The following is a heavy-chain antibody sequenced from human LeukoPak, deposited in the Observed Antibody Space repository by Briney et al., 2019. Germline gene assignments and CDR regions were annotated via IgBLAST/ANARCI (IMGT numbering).Heavy chain of an antibody. J-gene: IGHJ4*02. Sequence: GGSLRLSCGGSGFTFRTYAMHWVPQAPGKGLEWVAFIWPDGNKKYYADSVKGRFAISRENSNNTLYLQMNSLRPEDTGLYFCAKISSSAVPNFDHWGQGTRLTVSS. D-gene: IGHD6-25*01. CDR1: GFTFRTYA. V-gene: IGHV3-30*02. CDR2: IWPDGNKK. CDR3: AKISSSAVPNFDH.